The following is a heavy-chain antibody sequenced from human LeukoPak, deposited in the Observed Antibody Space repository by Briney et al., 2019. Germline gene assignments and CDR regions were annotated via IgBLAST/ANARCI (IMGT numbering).Heavy chain of an antibody. D-gene: IGHD3-10*01. CDR3: ARGEIWSDY. CDR1: GYTFTSYV. J-gene: IGHJ4*02. Sequence: ASVKVSCKASGYTFTSYVINWVRHAPGQGLEWMGWSSAHNGDTNYAQKLQSRVTMTTDTSTNTAYMELRSLRCEDKAMYYCARGEIWSDYGGQGTLVTVSS. CDR2: SSAHNGDT. V-gene: IGHV1-18*01.